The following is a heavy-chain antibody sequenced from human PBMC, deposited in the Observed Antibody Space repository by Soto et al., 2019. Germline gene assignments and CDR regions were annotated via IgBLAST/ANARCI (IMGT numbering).Heavy chain of an antibody. D-gene: IGHD2-21*01. CDR3: AKEMIASTLADFFDY. CDR2: ISGSGGRT. Sequence: EGQLLESGGGLIQPGGSLRLSCEASGFTFSNYGMTWVRLAPGKGLEWVSTISGSGGRTFYADTVKGRFTISRDNSKNTLYLQMNSVRAEDTSVYYCAKEMIASTLADFFDYWGQGTLVTVSS. V-gene: IGHV3-23*01. J-gene: IGHJ4*02. CDR1: GFTFSNYG.